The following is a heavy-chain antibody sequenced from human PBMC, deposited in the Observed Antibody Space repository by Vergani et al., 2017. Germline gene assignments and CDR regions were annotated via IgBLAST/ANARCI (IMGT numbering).Heavy chain of an antibody. CDR1: GDSISSYY. CDR2: IYYSGST. CDR3: AGNPYCGGDCYSDAFDI. D-gene: IGHD2-21*02. V-gene: IGHV4-59*01. J-gene: IGHJ3*02. Sequence: QVQLQESGPGLVKPSETLSLTCTVSGDSISSYYWSWIRQPPGKGLEWIGYIYYSGSTNYNPSLKSRVTISVDTSKNQFSLKLSSVTAADTAVYYCAGNPYCGGDCYSDAFDIWGQGTMVTVSS.